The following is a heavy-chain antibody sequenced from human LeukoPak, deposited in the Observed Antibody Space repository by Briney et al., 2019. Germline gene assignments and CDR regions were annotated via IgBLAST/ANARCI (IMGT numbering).Heavy chain of an antibody. Sequence: GESLQISCKGAGCSFTNYWIGWGRRMPGKGVEWRGIIYPGDSDTRYSPSFQGQVTISADKSISTAYLQSTSLKASDTAMYYCARQTEEIPFDYGGQGPLVTVSS. CDR2: IYPGDSDT. CDR1: GCSFTNYW. J-gene: IGHJ4*02. V-gene: IGHV5-51*01. D-gene: IGHD2-21*01. CDR3: ARQTEEIPFDY.